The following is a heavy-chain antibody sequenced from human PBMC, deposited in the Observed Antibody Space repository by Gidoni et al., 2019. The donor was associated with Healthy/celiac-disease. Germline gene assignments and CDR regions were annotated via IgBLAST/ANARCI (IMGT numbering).Heavy chain of an antibody. V-gene: IGHV3-23*01. CDR3: ANHYDILTGYHSDAFDI. Sequence: EVQLLESGGGLVQPGGSLRLSCAASGLTFSSYAMSWVRQAPGKGLWWVSAISGSVGSTYYEDSVKGRFTISRDNSKNTLYLQMNSLRAEDTAVYYCANHYDILTGYHSDAFDIWGQGTMVTVSS. CDR2: ISGSVGST. CDR1: GLTFSSYA. D-gene: IGHD3-9*01. J-gene: IGHJ3*02.